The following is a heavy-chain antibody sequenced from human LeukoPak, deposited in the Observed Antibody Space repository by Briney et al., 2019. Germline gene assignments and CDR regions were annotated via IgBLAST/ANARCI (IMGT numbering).Heavy chain of an antibody. J-gene: IGHJ4*02. V-gene: IGHV3-23*01. CDR1: GFTFTTYG. D-gene: IGHD4-17*01. CDR2: VSGSGDST. CDR3: ARDQPLDYGVAGEASSDS. Sequence: GGSLRLSCAVSGFTFTTYGMSWVRQAPGKGLEWVSGVSGSGDSTYYADSVKGRFTISRDNVKNSLYLQMNKLRAEDTAVYYCARDQPLDYGVAGEASSDSWGQGTLVTVSS.